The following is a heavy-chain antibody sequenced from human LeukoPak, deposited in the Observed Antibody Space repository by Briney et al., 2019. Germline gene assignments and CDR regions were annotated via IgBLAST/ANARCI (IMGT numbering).Heavy chain of an antibody. CDR2: INPNSGDT. CDR3: ARDSVDIVATTNRYYYMDV. CDR1: GYTFTGYY. J-gene: IGHJ6*03. D-gene: IGHD5-12*01. Sequence: GASVKVSCKASGYTFTGYYMHWVQQAPGQGLEWMGWINPNSGDTKYAQNFQGRVTVTRDTSISTVYMELSGLTFDDTAVYFCARDSVDIVATTNRYYYMDVWGKGTMVTISS. V-gene: IGHV1-2*02.